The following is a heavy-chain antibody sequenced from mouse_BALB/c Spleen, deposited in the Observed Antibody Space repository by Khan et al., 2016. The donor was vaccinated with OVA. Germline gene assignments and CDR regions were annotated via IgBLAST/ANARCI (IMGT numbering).Heavy chain of an antibody. V-gene: IGHV1-7*01. CDR1: GYTFNSNW. CDR2: ITPATGNT. J-gene: IGHJ4*01. Sequence: QVQLKQSGAELAKPGASVKMSCKASGYTFNSNWMHWVKQRPGQGLEWIGTITPATGNTEYNQKFKDKATFTADKSYNTAYMQPNSLTSEDYAVEYCARYYYALDYWGEGTTVTVSS. CDR3: ARYYYALDY.